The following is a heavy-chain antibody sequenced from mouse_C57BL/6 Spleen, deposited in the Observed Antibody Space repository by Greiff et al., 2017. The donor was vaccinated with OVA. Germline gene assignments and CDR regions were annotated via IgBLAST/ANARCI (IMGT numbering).Heavy chain of an antibody. Sequence: EVQLQESGPGLVKPSQSLSLTCSVTGYSITSGYYWNWIRQFPGNKLEWMGYISYDGSNNYNPSLKNRISITRDTSKNQFFLKLNSVTTEDTATYYCARVLRGDYAMDYWGQGTSVTVSS. J-gene: IGHJ4*01. CDR2: ISYDGSN. D-gene: IGHD1-1*01. V-gene: IGHV3-6*01. CDR1: GYSITSGYY. CDR3: ARVLRGDYAMDY.